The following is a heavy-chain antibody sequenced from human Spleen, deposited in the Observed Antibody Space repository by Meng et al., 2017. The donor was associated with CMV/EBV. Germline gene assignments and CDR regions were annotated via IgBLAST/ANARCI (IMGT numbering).Heavy chain of an antibody. CDR1: GFTFSSYG. Sequence: ASGFTFSSYGMHWVRQAPGKGLEWVAFIRYDGSNKYYADSVKGRFTISRDNSKNTLYLQMNSLRAEDTALYYCARGYCSSANCLGGYWGQGTLVTVSS. V-gene: IGHV3-30*02. CDR3: ARGYCSSANCLGGY. D-gene: IGHD2-2*01. J-gene: IGHJ4*02. CDR2: IRYDGSNK.